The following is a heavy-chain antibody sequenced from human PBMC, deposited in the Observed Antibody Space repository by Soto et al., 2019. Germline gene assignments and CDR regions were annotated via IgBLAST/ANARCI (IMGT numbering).Heavy chain of an antibody. CDR3: ARTSIAARLSMVYYYYGMDV. V-gene: IGHV4-59*02. J-gene: IGHJ6*02. CDR2: IYYSGST. D-gene: IGHD6-6*01. Sequence: ETLSLTCTVSGGSVSSYYWSWIRQPPGKGLEWIGYIYYSGSTNYNPSLKSRVTISVDTSNNQFSLKLSSVTAADTAVYYCARTSIAARLSMVYYYYGMDVWGQGTTVTVSS. CDR1: GGSVSSYY.